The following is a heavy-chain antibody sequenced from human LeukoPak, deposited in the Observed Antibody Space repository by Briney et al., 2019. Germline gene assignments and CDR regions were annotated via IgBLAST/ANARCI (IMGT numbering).Heavy chain of an antibody. Sequence: SETLSLTCSVSGGSISSYYCTWIRQPAGKGLEWIGRIYSSGSTNYNPSLKSRVAMSVDTSKNQFSLNLTSVTAADTAVYYCARGGKATVVTVWGQGTLVTVSS. J-gene: IGHJ4*02. CDR1: GGSISSYY. V-gene: IGHV4-4*07. D-gene: IGHD4-23*01. CDR3: ARGGKATVVTV. CDR2: IYSSGST.